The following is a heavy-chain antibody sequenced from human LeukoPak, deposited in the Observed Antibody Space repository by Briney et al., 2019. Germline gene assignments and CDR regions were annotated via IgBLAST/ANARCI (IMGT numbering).Heavy chain of an antibody. CDR2: ISSSSSYI. J-gene: IGHJ4*02. V-gene: IGHV3-21*01. Sequence: GGSLRLSCAASGFTFSSYSMNWVRQAPGKGLEWVSSISSSSSYIYYADSVKGRFTISRDNAKNSLYLQMNSLRAEDTAVYYCARSAPYNVDTAMVRYTPPDYWGQGTLVTVSS. CDR1: GFTFSSYS. D-gene: IGHD5-18*01. CDR3: ARSAPYNVDTAMVRYTPPDY.